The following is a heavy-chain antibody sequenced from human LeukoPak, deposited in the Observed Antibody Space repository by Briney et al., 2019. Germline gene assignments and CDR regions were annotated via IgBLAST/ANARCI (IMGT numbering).Heavy chain of an antibody. V-gene: IGHV4-39*07. Sequence: PSETLSLTCTVSGGSISSSSYYWGWIRQPPGKGLEWIGSIYYSGSTNYNPSLKSRVTISVDTSKNQFSLKLSSVTAADTAVYYCARRVLRPLYYMDVWGKGTTVTISS. CDR2: IYYSGST. CDR3: ARRVLRPLYYMDV. J-gene: IGHJ6*03. D-gene: IGHD4-17*01. CDR1: GGSISSSSYY.